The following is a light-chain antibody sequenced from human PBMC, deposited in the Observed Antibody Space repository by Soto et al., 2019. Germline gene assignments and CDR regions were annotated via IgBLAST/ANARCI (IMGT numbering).Light chain of an antibody. V-gene: IGLV2-8*01. Sequence: QSVLTQPPSASGSPGQSVTISCTGTRNDIGAYEFVSWYQHHPGKAPKLIIYEVVQRPSGVLDRFSVSKSGNTASLTVSGLQAADEADYYCKSYAGSNTYVFGTGTKVTVL. J-gene: IGLJ1*01. CDR2: EVV. CDR1: RNDIGAYEF. CDR3: KSYAGSNTYV.